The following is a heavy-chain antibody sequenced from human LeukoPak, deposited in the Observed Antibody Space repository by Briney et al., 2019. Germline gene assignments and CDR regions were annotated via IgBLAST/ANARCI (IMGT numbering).Heavy chain of an antibody. Sequence: PSETLSLTCAVSGGSISSSNWWSWVRQPPGKGLEWVSAISGSGGSTYYADSVKGRFTISRDNSKNTLYLQMNSLRAEDTAVYYCAKPSCSSTSCYSDGAFDIWGQGTMVTVSS. D-gene: IGHD2-2*01. CDR3: AKPSCSSTSCYSDGAFDI. J-gene: IGHJ3*02. CDR1: GGSISSSN. V-gene: IGHV3-23*01. CDR2: ISGSGGST.